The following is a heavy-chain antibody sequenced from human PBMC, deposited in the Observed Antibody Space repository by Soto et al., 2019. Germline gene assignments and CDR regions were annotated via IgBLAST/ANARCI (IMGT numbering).Heavy chain of an antibody. V-gene: IGHV4-31*03. J-gene: IGHJ6*02. CDR2: INHRGSL. Sequence: SETLSRTGTVTGGSMTSGDQYWTWIRHRPGDGREWFGYINHRGSLYYNPSLKSRVSMSVDTSKNQFSLNLSSVTAADTAVYYCARELPQRQGRNMDVWAQGTTVTVSS. CDR3: ARELPQRQGRNMDV. CDR1: GGSMTSGDQY. D-gene: IGHD1-1*01.